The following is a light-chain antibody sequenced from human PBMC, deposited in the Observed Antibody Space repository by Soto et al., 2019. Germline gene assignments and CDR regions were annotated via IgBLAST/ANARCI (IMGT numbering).Light chain of an antibody. CDR1: QSVSSN. V-gene: IGKV3D-15*01. Sequence: EIGMTQSPATLSVSPGERATLSCRASQSVSSNLAWYQQKPGQAPSLLIYDISARATGIPTRFSGSGSGTEFTLTISSLQSEDFAVYYCQQYNDLPLTFGGGTKVDIK. CDR2: DIS. J-gene: IGKJ4*01. CDR3: QQYNDLPLT.